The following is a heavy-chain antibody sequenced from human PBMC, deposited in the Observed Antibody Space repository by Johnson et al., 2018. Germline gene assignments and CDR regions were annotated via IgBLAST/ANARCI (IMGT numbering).Heavy chain of an antibody. Sequence: VQLQESGGGLVQPGGSLRLSCAVSGFTFNSYWMHWVRQVPGKGLMWVSRINEDGRITTYADSVKGRFTISRDNAESTLYLQMNSLRVGDTAVYFCARVLPHSRAISAKGCGMDVWGQGTAVTVSS. CDR3: ARVLPHSRAISAKGCGMDV. D-gene: IGHD2-15*01. CDR2: INEDGRIT. V-gene: IGHV3-74*01. J-gene: IGHJ6*02. CDR1: GFTFNSYW.